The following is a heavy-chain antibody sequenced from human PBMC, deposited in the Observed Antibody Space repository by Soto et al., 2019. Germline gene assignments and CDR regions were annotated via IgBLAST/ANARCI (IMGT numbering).Heavy chain of an antibody. J-gene: IGHJ4*02. D-gene: IGHD6-13*01. CDR2: ISGSGDRT. CDR3: AKSFSSNWYDYFNY. V-gene: IGHV3-23*04. Sequence: VQLVESGGGVVQPGGSLRLSCGASGFTFSSYAMSWVRQAPGKGLEWVSAISGSGDRTYYADSVKGRFTISRDTSKNTLSLQMNSLRAEDTALYYCAKSFSSNWYDYFNYWGQGTLVTVSS. CDR1: GFTFSSYA.